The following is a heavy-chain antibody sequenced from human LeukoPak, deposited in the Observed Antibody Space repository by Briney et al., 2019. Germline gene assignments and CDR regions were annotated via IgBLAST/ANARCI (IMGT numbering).Heavy chain of an antibody. CDR2: INSDGSST. V-gene: IGHV3-74*01. D-gene: IGHD3-9*01. CDR1: GLIFRSYW. Sequence: GGSLRLSCAASGLIFRSYWMHWVRQAPGKGLVWVSTINSDGSSTTYADSVKGRFTISRDNSKNTLYLQMNSLRAEDTAVYYCAKDGGEYYDILTGYYPRLYYMDVWGKGTTVTISS. J-gene: IGHJ6*03. CDR3: AKDGGEYYDILTGYYPRLYYMDV.